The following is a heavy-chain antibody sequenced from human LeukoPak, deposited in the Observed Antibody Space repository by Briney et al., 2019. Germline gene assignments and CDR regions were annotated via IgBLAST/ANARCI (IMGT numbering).Heavy chain of an antibody. D-gene: IGHD2/OR15-2a*01. CDR2: ISSSSDTN. CDR1: GFTFSSYS. Sequence: GGSLRLSCAASGFTFSSYSMNWVRQAPGEGLEWVSYISSSSDTNYYADSVKGRFTISRDNSKNTLYLQMNSLRAEDTAVYYCVNSLGSEGYYYYMDVWGKGTTVTVSS. CDR3: VNSLGSEGYYYYMDV. J-gene: IGHJ6*03. V-gene: IGHV3-48*01.